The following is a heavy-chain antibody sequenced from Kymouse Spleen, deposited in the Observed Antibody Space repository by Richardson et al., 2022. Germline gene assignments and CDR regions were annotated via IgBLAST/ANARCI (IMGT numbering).Heavy chain of an antibody. CDR2: IYYSGST. D-gene: IGHD1-14*01,IGHD1-20*01,IGHD1-7*01. J-gene: IGHJ4*02. CDR3: AREGYNNHSKNRPRYFDY. CDR1: GGSISSSSYY. V-gene: IGHV4-39*01. Sequence: QLQLQESGPGLVKPSETLSLTCTVSGGSISSSSYYWGWIRQPPGKGLEWIGSIYYSGSTYYNPSLKSRVTISVDTSKNQFSLKLSSVTAADTAVYYCAREGYNNHSKNRPRYFDYWGQGTLVTVSS.